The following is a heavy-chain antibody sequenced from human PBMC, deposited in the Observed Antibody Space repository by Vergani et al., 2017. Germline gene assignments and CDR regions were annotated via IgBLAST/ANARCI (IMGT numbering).Heavy chain of an antibody. Sequence: QVQLVQSGAEVKKPGSSVKVSCKASGGTFSSYALSWVRQDPGPGLEWMGGIIPIFGTANYAQKFQGRVTITADESTSTAYMELSSLRSEDTAVYYCASRDITIFGVVIIRGYYYYGMDVWGQGTTVTVSS. D-gene: IGHD3-3*01. CDR1: GGTFSSYA. CDR3: ASRDITIFGVVIIRGYYYYGMDV. V-gene: IGHV1-69*01. CDR2: IIPIFGTA. J-gene: IGHJ6*02.